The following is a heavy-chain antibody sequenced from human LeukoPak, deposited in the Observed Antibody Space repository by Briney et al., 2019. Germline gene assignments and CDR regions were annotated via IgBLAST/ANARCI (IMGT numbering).Heavy chain of an antibody. D-gene: IGHD3-16*01. CDR1: GFTFSSYS. Sequence: GGSLRLSCAASGFTFSSYSMNWVRQAPGKGLEWVSGISGSGDNTYYAGSVKGRFTISRDNSKNTLYLQMNSLRVEDTAVYYCASGLSVWYYMDVWGKGTTVTVSS. CDR3: ASGLSVWYYMDV. J-gene: IGHJ6*03. CDR2: ISGSGDNT. V-gene: IGHV3-23*01.